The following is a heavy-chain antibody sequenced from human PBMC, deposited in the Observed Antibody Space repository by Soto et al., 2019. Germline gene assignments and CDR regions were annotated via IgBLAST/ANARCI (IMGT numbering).Heavy chain of an antibody. J-gene: IGHJ4*02. CDR1: GFTFSDHY. CDR2: IRNKANSHTT. D-gene: IGHD1-1*01. CDR3: ARSTGSMVYLDY. V-gene: IGHV3-72*01. Sequence: EVQVVESGGGLVQPGGSLRLSCAASGFTFSDHYMDWVRQAPGKGLEWVGRIRNKANSHTTEYAASVKGRFTISRDDSKNSLYLQMNSLKTEDTAVYYCARSTGSMVYLDYWGQGTLVNVSS.